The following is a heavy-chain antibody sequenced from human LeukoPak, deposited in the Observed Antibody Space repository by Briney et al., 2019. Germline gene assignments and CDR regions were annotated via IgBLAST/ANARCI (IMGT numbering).Heavy chain of an antibody. CDR2: ISWNSGSI. D-gene: IGHD1-1*01. CDR3: AKDILERGDAFDI. CDR1: GFTFDDYA. V-gene: IGHV3-9*01. J-gene: IGHJ3*02. Sequence: GGSLRLSCAASGFTFDDYAMHWVRHAPGKGLEWVSGISWNSGSIGYADSVKGRFTISRDNAKNSLYLQMNSLRAEDTALYYCAKDILERGDAFDIWGQGTMVTVSS.